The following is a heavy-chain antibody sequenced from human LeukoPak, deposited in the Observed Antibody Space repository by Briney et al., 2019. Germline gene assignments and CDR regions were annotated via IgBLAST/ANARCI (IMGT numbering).Heavy chain of an antibody. Sequence: SETLSLTCSVSGYPISCGYYWGWIRQPPGEGLAWNGCIYHSGSTYYNPSLKSRVTIPVDTSKIQFSLKLTSVTAADTAVYYCVRGRGYFDYWGQGTLASVSS. CDR2: IYHSGST. CDR3: VRGRGYFDY. CDR1: GYPISCGYY. V-gene: IGHV4-38-2*01. J-gene: IGHJ4*02.